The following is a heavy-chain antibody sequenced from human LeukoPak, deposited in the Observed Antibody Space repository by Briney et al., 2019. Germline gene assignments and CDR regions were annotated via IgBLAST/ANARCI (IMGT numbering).Heavy chain of an antibody. CDR1: GFTVSSKY. D-gene: IGHD6-19*01. CDR3: ATIVSDSSGWYHFDH. Sequence: GGSLRLSCAASGFTVSSKYLAWVRQAPGKGLEWVSFINSGGTTNYADSVKGRFTISRDYSKNTLNLQMNSLRAEDTAVYYCATIVSDSSGWYHFDHRGQGALVTVSS. CDR2: INSGGTT. V-gene: IGHV3-66*01. J-gene: IGHJ4*02.